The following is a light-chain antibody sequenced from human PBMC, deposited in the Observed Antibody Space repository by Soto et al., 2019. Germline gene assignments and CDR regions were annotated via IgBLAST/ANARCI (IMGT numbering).Light chain of an antibody. CDR2: LNSDGSH. V-gene: IGLV4-69*01. CDR3: QTWGSGIVV. Sequence: QPVLTQSPSASASLGASVKLTCTLSSGHSNYAIAWHQQQSEKGPRYLMKLNSDGSHSKGDGIPDRFSGSSSGAERYLTIPTLQSEDEADYYCQTWGSGIVVFGGGTKLPVL. J-gene: IGLJ2*01. CDR1: SGHSNYA.